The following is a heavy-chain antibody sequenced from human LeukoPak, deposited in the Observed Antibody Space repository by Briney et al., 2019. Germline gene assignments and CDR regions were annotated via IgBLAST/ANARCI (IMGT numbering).Heavy chain of an antibody. Sequence: SETLSLTCTVSGGSISSGGYYWSWIRQHPGKGLEWIGYIYYSGSTYYNPSLKSRVTISVDTSKNQFSLKLSSVTAADTAVYYCARDLVGFGHFDYWGQGTLVTVSS. D-gene: IGHD3-10*01. V-gene: IGHV4-31*03. CDR2: IYYSGST. CDR3: ARDLVGFGHFDY. J-gene: IGHJ4*02. CDR1: GGSISSGGYY.